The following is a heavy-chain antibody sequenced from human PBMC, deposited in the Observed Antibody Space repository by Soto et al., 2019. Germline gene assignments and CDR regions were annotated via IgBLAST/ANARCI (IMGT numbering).Heavy chain of an antibody. CDR3: ARDQGYAFDF. D-gene: IGHD1-1*01. J-gene: IGHJ4*02. V-gene: IGHV3-48*02. CDR2: IRSSSSSI. CDR1: GFTFSSYS. Sequence: PGGSLRLSCAASGFTFSSYSLNWVRQAPGKGLEWVSYIRSSSSSISYADSVKGRFTISSDNAKNSLYLQMNSLRDEDTAVYYCARDQGYAFDFWGQGTLVTVSS.